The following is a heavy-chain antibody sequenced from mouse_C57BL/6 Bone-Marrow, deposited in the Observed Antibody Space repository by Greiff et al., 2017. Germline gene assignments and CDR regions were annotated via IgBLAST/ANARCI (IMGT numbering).Heavy chain of an antibody. D-gene: IGHD4-1*01. CDR1: GYTFTSYT. J-gene: IGHJ4*01. CDR2: INPSSGYT. V-gene: IGHV1-4*01. CDR3: ASWDALYYAMDY. Sequence: QVQLQQSGAELARPGASVKMSCKASGYTFTSYTMHWVKQRPGQGLEWIGYINPSSGYTKYNQKFKDKATLTADKSSSTAYIQLSSLTSEDSAVYYCASWDALYYAMDYWGQGTSVTVSS.